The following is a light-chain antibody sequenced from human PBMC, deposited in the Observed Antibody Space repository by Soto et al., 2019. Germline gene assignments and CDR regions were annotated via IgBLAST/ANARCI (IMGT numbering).Light chain of an antibody. CDR3: QQYNNWPMWT. Sequence: EVVMTQSPATLSVSPGEGVTLSCRASQGIGDTLAWYQRSPGQAPRLLIYGASTRATGIPARFSGSGSGTEFTLTINSLQSEDFAVYYCQQYNNWPMWTFGQATKVDIK. CDR2: GAS. CDR1: QGIGDT. V-gene: IGKV3-15*01. J-gene: IGKJ1*01.